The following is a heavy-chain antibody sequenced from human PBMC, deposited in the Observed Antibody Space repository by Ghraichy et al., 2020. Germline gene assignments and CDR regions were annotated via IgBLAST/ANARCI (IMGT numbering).Heavy chain of an antibody. CDR2: IYHSGST. CDR1: GYSISSGYY. J-gene: IGHJ4*02. Sequence: SETLSLTCTVSGYSISSGYYWGWIRQPPGKGLEWIGSIYHSGSTYYNPSLKSRVTISVDTSKNQFSLKLSSVTAADTAVYYCARVTPYSGSYPDYWGQGTLVTVSS. D-gene: IGHD1-26*01. CDR3: ARVTPYSGSYPDY. V-gene: IGHV4-38-2*02.